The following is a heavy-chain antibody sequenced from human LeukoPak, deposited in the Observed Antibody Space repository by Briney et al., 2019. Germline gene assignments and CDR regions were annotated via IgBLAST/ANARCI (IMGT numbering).Heavy chain of an antibody. Sequence: SETLSLTCSVSGGSTSSYYWIWIRQPAGKGLEWIGRIYTSGSTNYNPSLKSRVTMSVDTSKNQFSLKLSSVTAADTAVYYCALSEGYDFWSGHLDWGQGTLVTVSS. CDR3: ALSEGYDFWSGHLD. J-gene: IGHJ4*02. CDR2: IYTSGST. CDR1: GGSTSSYY. V-gene: IGHV4-4*07. D-gene: IGHD3-3*01.